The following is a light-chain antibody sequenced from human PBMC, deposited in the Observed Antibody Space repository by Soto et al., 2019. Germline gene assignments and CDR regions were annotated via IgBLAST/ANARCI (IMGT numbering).Light chain of an antibody. J-gene: IGLJ2*01. Sequence: QSVLTQPPSVSAAPGQKVTISCSGSRSNLGNTYVSWYQQLPGAAPKLLIYDDDKRPSGIPDRFSGSKSGTSATLVITGLQTGDEADYFCGTWDNSLNVVFGGGTKVTVL. CDR2: DDD. CDR1: RSNLGNTY. V-gene: IGLV1-51*01. CDR3: GTWDNSLNVV.